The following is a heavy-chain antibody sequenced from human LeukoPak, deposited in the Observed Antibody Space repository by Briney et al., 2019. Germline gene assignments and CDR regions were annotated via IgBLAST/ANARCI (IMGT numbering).Heavy chain of an antibody. D-gene: IGHD2-2*01. CDR2: INHSGST. CDR3: ARGDCSSTSCYCIWFDP. Sequence: SETLSLTCAASGGTFSGYYWSWIRQPPGKGLEWIGEINHSGSTNYNPSLKSRVTISVDTSKHQVSVKLSSVPAADTAVYYCARGDCSSTSCYCIWFDPWGRGTLVTVSS. CDR1: GGTFSGYY. V-gene: IGHV4-34*01. J-gene: IGHJ5*02.